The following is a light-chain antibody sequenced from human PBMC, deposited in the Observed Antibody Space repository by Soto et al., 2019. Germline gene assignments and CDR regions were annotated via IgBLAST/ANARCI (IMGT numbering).Light chain of an antibody. CDR2: GAS. V-gene: IGKV3-15*01. CDR1: QSVSSN. J-gene: IGKJ1*01. CDR3: QQYNNWPPWT. Sequence: EIVMTQSPAALSMSPGERATLSCRASQSVSSNLAWYQQKPGQAPRLVIYGASTRATGIPARFSGSGSGTEFTLTISSLQSEDFAVYYCQQYNNWPPWTFGHGTKVEIK.